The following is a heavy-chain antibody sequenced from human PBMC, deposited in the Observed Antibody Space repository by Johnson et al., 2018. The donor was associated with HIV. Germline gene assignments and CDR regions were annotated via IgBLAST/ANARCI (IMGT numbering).Heavy chain of an antibody. CDR2: ISDDGSNK. CDR3: AKVRRAVYGFDI. CDR1: GFTFSSYA. J-gene: IGHJ3*02. V-gene: IGHV3-30-3*01. Sequence: QVQLVESGGGVVEPGRSLRLSCAASGFTFSSYAMHWVRQAPGKGLEWVAVISDDGSNKYYADSVKGRFTISRDNSKNTLYLQMNSLRAEDTAVYYCAKVRRAVYGFDIWGQGTMVTVSS.